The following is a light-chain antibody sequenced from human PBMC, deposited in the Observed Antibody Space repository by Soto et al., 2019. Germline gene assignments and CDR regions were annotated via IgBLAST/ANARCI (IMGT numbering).Light chain of an antibody. Sequence: EIVMTQSPATLSVSPGERATLSCRASQSVSSNLAWYQQKPGQAHRLLIYDTSLRATGTPARFSGSGSGTEFTLTISSLQSEDFAVYYCQQYNNWPQTFGQGTKLEI. CDR2: DTS. J-gene: IGKJ2*01. CDR3: QQYNNWPQT. CDR1: QSVSSN. V-gene: IGKV3D-15*01.